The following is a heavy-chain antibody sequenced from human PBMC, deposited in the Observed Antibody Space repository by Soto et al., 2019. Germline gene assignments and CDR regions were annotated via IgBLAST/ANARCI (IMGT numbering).Heavy chain of an antibody. Sequence: GASVKVSCKASGGTFSSYAISWVRQAPGQGLEWMGGIIPIFGTANYAQKFQGRVTITADKSTSTAYMELSSLRSEDTAVYYCARVQVSSSWPFDYWGQGTLVTVSS. CDR1: GGTFSSYA. CDR3: ARVQVSSSWPFDY. D-gene: IGHD6-13*01. J-gene: IGHJ4*02. CDR2: IIPIFGTA. V-gene: IGHV1-69*06.